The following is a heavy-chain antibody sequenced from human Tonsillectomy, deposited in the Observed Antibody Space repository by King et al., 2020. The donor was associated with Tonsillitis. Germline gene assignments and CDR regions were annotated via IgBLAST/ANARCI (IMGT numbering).Heavy chain of an antibody. D-gene: IGHD3-22*01. CDR2: IYYSGST. J-gene: IGHJ4*02. Sequence: LQLQESGPGLVKPSETLSLTCTVSGGSISSTSYYWGWIRQPPGKGLEWIGTIYYSGSTYYNPSLKSRVTISVDTSKNQFSLKLPSVTAADTAVYYCARPYDSSGYWGNWGQGTLVTVSS. CDR3: ARPYDSSGYWGN. CDR1: GGSISSTSYY. V-gene: IGHV4-39*01.